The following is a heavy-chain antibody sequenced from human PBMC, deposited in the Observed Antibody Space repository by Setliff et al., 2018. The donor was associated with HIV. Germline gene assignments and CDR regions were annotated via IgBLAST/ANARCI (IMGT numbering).Heavy chain of an antibody. CDR1: VYIFTSYD. V-gene: IGHV1-8*02. D-gene: IGHD1-26*01. J-gene: IGHJ5*01. CDR2: MNPNSGNT. Sequence: GASVKVSCKASVYIFTSYDINGVRQATGQGLEWMGWMNPNSGNTGYAQKFQGRVTMTRNTSISTAFMDLSSVRADDTAMNDCAREVGSIWFDSWGQGTLVTVSS. CDR3: AREVGSIWFDS.